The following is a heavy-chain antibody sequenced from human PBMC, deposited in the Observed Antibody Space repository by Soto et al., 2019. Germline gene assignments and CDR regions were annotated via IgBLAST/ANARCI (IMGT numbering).Heavy chain of an antibody. J-gene: IGHJ3*02. CDR2: ISSSGSTI. CDR1: GFTFSDYY. D-gene: IGHD3-16*02. V-gene: IGHV3-11*01. Sequence: QVQLVESGGGLVKPGGSLRLSCAASGFTFSDYYMSWIRQAPGKGLEWVSYISSSGSTIYYADSVKGRFTISRDNAKNSLYLQMNSLRAEDTAVYYCVRSPPSHDDYIWGSYRSYAFDIWGQGTMVTVSS. CDR3: VRSPPSHDDYIWGSYRSYAFDI.